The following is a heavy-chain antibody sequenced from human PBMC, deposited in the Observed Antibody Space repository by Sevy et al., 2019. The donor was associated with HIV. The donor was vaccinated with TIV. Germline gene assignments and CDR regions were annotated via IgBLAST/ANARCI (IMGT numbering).Heavy chain of an antibody. Sequence: SQTLSLTCAISGDSLCSNSAAWNWIRQSPSRGLEWLGRTYYRSKWYNDYAVSVKSRISINPDTSKNQFSLQLNSVTPEDTAVYFCATGIPEWELGGHWFDPWGQGALVTVSS. CDR2: TYYRSKWYN. CDR3: ATGIPEWELGGHWFDP. J-gene: IGHJ5*02. CDR1: GDSLCSNSAA. D-gene: IGHD1-26*01. V-gene: IGHV6-1*01.